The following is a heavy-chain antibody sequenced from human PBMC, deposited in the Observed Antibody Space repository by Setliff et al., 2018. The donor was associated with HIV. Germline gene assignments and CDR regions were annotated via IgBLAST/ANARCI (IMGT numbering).Heavy chain of an antibody. Sequence: GGSLRLSCAASGLTFSRHWMHWVRQAPGKGLVWVSRVNNDGSSTTYADSVRGRFAISRDDTKNTVYLQMNSLRAEDTAVYYCATDGAWGQGTLVTVSS. J-gene: IGHJ5*02. CDR2: VNNDGSST. CDR3: ATDGA. D-gene: IGHD3-16*01. V-gene: IGHV3-74*01. CDR1: GLTFSRHW.